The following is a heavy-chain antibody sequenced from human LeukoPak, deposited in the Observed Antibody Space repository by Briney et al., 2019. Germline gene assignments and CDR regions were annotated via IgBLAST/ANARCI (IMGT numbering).Heavy chain of an antibody. Sequence: ASVKVSCKASGYSFTSYGISWVRQAPGQGLEWMGWISTYDGNTNFAQNVQGRVTMSTDSSTRTAYMELTSLRSDDTAVYYCAKSGASSGYSPIDYWGLGTLVTVSS. CDR2: ISTYDGNT. D-gene: IGHD3-22*01. J-gene: IGHJ4*02. CDR3: AKSGASSGYSPIDY. CDR1: GYSFTSYG. V-gene: IGHV1-18*01.